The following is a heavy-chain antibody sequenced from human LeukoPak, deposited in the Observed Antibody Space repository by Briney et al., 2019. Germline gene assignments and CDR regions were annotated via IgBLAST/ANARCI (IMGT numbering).Heavy chain of an antibody. CDR1: GVSISSSNNF. CDR3: ARHEEEDGYNAKTFDS. J-gene: IGHJ4*02. D-gene: IGHD5-24*01. CDR2: IHYGGTT. V-gene: IGHV4-39*01. Sequence: SETLSLTCTVSGVSISSSNNFWGWIRQPPGKGLEWIGSIHYGGTTYYIPSLKSRVTISVDTSKNQFSLKLSSVTAADTAVYYCARHEEEDGYNAKTFDSWGQGTLVTVSS.